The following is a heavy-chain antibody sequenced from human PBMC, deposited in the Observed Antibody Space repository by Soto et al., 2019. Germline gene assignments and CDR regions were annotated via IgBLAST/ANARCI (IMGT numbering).Heavy chain of an antibody. D-gene: IGHD2-15*01. CDR2: IIPIFGTA. Sequence: QVQLVQSGAEVKKPGSSVKVSCKASGGTFSSYAISWVRQAPGQGLEWMGGIIPIFGTANYAQKFQGRVTITAEESTSTAYMELSSLRSEDTAVYYCARVGYCSGGSCSLYYGMDVWGQGTTVTVSS. CDR3: ARVGYCSGGSCSLYYGMDV. J-gene: IGHJ6*02. CDR1: GGTFSSYA. V-gene: IGHV1-69*01.